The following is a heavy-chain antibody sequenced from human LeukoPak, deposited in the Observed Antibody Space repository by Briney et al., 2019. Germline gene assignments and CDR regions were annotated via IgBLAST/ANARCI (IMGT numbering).Heavy chain of an antibody. V-gene: IGHV4-59*12. J-gene: IGHJ3*02. CDR3: ARGWLSVSLDAFDI. D-gene: IGHD3-9*01. Sequence: SETLSLTCTVSGGSISSYYWSWIRQPPGKGLEWIGYIYYSGSTNYNPSLKSRVTISVDTSKNQFSLKLSSVTAADTAVYYCARGWLSVSLDAFDIWGQGTMVTVSS. CDR2: IYYSGST. CDR1: GGSISSYY.